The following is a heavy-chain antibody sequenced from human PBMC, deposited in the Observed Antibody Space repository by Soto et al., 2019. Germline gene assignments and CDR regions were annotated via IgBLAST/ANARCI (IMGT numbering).Heavy chain of an antibody. CDR3: ARSNIVARLLDY. CDR1: GGSISSSSYY. CDR2: IYYSGST. D-gene: IGHD5-12*01. Sequence: SETLSLTCTVSGGSISSSSYYWGWIRQPPGKGLEWIGSIYYSGSTYYNPSLKSRVTISVDTSKNQFSLKLSSVTAADTAVYYCARSNIVARLLDYWGQGTLVTVSS. J-gene: IGHJ4*02. V-gene: IGHV4-39*01.